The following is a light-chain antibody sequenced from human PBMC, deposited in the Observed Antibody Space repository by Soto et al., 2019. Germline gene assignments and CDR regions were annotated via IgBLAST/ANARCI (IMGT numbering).Light chain of an antibody. Sequence: VLTQSPATLSLSPGERATLSCRASQSVGSYLAWYQQKPGQAPRLLIYDASNRATDIPARFSGSGSGTDFTLTISSLEPEDVAVYYCQQRGNWPLTFGGGTKVEIK. V-gene: IGKV3-11*01. CDR1: QSVGSY. CDR2: DAS. J-gene: IGKJ4*01. CDR3: QQRGNWPLT.